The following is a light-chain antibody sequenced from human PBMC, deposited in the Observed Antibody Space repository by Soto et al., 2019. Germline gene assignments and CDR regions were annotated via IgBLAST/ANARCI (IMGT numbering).Light chain of an antibody. V-gene: IGLV2-8*01. CDR1: SNDVGNYNY. Sequence: QSALTQPPSASGSPGQSVTISCTGTSNDVGNYNYVSWYQQHPGKAPKVLISEVSKRPSGVPDRFSGSKSGNMASLTVSGLQAEDEADYYCSSYSGTSNLLIFGGGTKLTVL. J-gene: IGLJ2*01. CDR3: SSYSGTSNLLI. CDR2: EVS.